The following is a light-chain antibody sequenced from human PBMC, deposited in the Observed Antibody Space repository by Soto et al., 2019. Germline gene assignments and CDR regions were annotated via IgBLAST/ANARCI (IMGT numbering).Light chain of an antibody. CDR3: CSYAGSYTWV. V-gene: IGLV2-11*01. CDR1: SSDVGGYNF. Sequence: QSALTQPRSVSGSPGQSVTISCTGTSSDVGGYNFVSWYLQHPGKAPKLMIYDVSKRPSGVPDRFSGSKSGNTASLTISGLQAEDDADYYCCSYAGSYTWVFGTGTKVTAL. J-gene: IGLJ1*01. CDR2: DVS.